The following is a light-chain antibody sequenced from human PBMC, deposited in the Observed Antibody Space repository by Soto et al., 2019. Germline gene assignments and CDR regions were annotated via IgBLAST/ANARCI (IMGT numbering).Light chain of an antibody. V-gene: IGLV1-40*01. Sequence: QSVLTQPPSVSEAPGQRVTIPCTGSSSNIGAGYDVHWYQQLPGTAPKLLIYGNSNRPSGVPDRFSGSKSGTSASLAITGLQAEDEADYYCQSYDSSLNGARVFGGGTKLTVL. CDR1: SSNIGAGYD. CDR3: QSYDSSLNGARV. CDR2: GNS. J-gene: IGLJ2*01.